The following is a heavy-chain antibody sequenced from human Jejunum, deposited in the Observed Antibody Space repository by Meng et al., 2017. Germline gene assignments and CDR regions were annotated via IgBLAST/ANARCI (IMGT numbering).Heavy chain of an antibody. CDR3: ARYSRSNCFDL. D-gene: IGHD6-13*01. J-gene: IGHJ3*01. Sequence: GESLKISCVGSGFSFRTYWMHWVRQVPGKGLVWVSSINGDGTNTKYADSVKGRFIISGDNAKNTLYLQMNSLRAEDTSVYYCARYSRSNCFDLWGQGTMVTVSS. CDR1: GFSFRTYW. V-gene: IGHV3-74*03. CDR2: INGDGTNT.